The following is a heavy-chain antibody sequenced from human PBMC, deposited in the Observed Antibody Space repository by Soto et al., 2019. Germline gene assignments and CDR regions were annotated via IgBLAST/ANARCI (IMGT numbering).Heavy chain of an antibody. CDR3: TVGSWSGEVFDI. J-gene: IGHJ3*02. V-gene: IGHV1-69*02. CDR1: GGTFSTYS. Sequence: QVQLVQSGAEVKKPGSSVKVSCKDSGGTFSTYSMFWVRQAPGQGLEWMGRIIPMLGIANYAQRFQDRVTITAAKSTVTAYMELSSLRSEDTALYYCTVGSWSGEVFDIWGQGTMVTVS. CDR2: IIPMLGIA. D-gene: IGHD2-21*01.